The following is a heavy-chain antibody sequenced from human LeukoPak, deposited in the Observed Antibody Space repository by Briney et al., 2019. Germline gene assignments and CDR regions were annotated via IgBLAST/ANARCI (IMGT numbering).Heavy chain of an antibody. CDR3: AREESDSSGLPRAFDI. Sequence: SVKVSCKASGGTFSGYAISWVRQAPGQGLEWMGGIIPIFGTANYAQKFQSRDTITTDESTSTAYMELSSLRSEDTAVYYCAREESDSSGLPRAFDIWGQGTMVTVSS. CDR1: GGTFSGYA. CDR2: IIPIFGTA. J-gene: IGHJ3*02. D-gene: IGHD3-22*01. V-gene: IGHV1-69*05.